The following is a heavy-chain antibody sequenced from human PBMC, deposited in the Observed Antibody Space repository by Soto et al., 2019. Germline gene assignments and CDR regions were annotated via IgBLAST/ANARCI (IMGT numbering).Heavy chain of an antibody. D-gene: IGHD3-10*01. Sequence: QAHLAQSGAEVKKPGSSVTVSCKASGGTFNSYGISWVRQAPGQGLDWMGVIIPLYGTVNYAQKFQGRVSITADKSTSTVYMDLNSLSSDDTAVYYCARVRVIRGVIPSHFGLWGQGTQVTVSS. CDR2: IIPLYGTV. J-gene: IGHJ4*02. V-gene: IGHV1-69*06. CDR3: ARVRVIRGVIPSHFGL. CDR1: GGTFNSYG.